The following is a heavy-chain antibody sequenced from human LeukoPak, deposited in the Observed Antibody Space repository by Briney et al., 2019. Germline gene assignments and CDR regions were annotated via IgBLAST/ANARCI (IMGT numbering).Heavy chain of an antibody. CDR3: AKEGRSLLFNWFDP. D-gene: IGHD1-26*01. CDR1: GFTFNSYW. Sequence: GGSLRLSCAASGFTFNSYWMSWVRQAPGKGLEWVSAISGSGGSTYYADSVKGRFTISRDNSKNTLYLQMNSLRAEDTAVYYCAKEGRSLLFNWFDPWGQGTLVTVSS. J-gene: IGHJ5*02. CDR2: ISGSGGST. V-gene: IGHV3-23*01.